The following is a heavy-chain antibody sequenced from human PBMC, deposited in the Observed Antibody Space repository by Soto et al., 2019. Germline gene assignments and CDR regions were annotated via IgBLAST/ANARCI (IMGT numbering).Heavy chain of an antibody. D-gene: IGHD5-12*01. CDR3: ARDGGYAGVDY. J-gene: IGHJ4*02. V-gene: IGHV3-33*01. CDR1: GFTFSSYG. CDR2: IWYDGSNK. Sequence: GSLRLSCAASGFTFSSYGMHWVRQAPGKGLEWVAVIWYDGSNKYYADSVKGRFTISRDNSKNTLYLQMNSLRAEDTAVYYCARDGGYAGVDYWGQGTLVTVSS.